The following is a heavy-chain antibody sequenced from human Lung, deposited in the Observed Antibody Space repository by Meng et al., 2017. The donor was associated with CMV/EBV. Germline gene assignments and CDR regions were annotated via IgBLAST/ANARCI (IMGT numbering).Heavy chain of an antibody. D-gene: IGHD6-6*01. CDR2: IIPIFGTA. CDR3: ARDRASIAAPGDYYYGMDA. J-gene: IGHJ6*02. V-gene: IGHV1-69*05. Sequence: SXXVSXXASGGTLSSYAISWVRQAPGQGLEWMGGIIPIFGTANYAQKFQGRVTITTDVSTSTAYMELSSLRSEDTAVYYCARDRASIAAPGDYYYGMDAXGQGXTVTVSS. CDR1: GGTLSSYA.